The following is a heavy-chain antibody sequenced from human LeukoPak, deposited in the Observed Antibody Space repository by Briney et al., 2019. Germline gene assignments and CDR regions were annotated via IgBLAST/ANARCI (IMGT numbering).Heavy chain of an antibody. V-gene: IGHV3-23*01. J-gene: IGHJ4*02. CDR2: IYDDNT. Sequence: GVSLRLSCAASGFTVSAYAMAWVRQAPGKGLEWVSTIYDDNTYYADSVKGRFAISTDNSKNTLYLQMNSLRVEDTAVYFCAARKVRGVWFYLDYWGQGTLVTVSS. CDR1: GFTVSAYA. CDR3: AARKVRGVWFYLDY. D-gene: IGHD3-10*01.